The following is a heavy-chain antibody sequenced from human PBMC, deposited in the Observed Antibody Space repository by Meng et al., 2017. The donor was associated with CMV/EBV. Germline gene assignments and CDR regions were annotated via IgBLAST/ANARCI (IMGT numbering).Heavy chain of an antibody. V-gene: IGHV3-48*03. CDR2: ISSSSSTI. CDR1: GFTFSSYE. Sequence: GESLKISCAASGFTFSSYEMNWVRQAPGKGLEWVSYISSSSSTIYYADSVKGRFTISRDNAKNSLYLQMNSLRAEDTAVYYCASWGGVVPADYWGQGTLVTVSS. D-gene: IGHD2-2*01. CDR3: ASWGGVVPADY. J-gene: IGHJ4*02.